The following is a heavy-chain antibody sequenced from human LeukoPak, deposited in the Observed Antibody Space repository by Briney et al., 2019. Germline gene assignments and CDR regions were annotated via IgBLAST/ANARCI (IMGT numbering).Heavy chain of an antibody. D-gene: IGHD6-13*01. CDR3: ARGILYSSSWYRIFFDY. Sequence: PSETLSLTCTVSGGSISSYYWSWIRQPPGKGLEWIGYIYYSGSTNYNPSLKSRVTISVDTSKNQFSLKLSSVTAADTAVYYCARGILYSSSWYRIFFDYWGQGTLVTVSS. J-gene: IGHJ4*02. V-gene: IGHV4-59*01. CDR1: GGSISSYY. CDR2: IYYSGST.